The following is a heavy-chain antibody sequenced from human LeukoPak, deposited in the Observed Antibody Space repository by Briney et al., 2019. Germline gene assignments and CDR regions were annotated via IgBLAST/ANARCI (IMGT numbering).Heavy chain of an antibody. V-gene: IGHV3-23*01. D-gene: IGHD1-26*01. CDR2: ISGGGIST. J-gene: IGHJ6*02. CDR3: AKPYGSLSRGGLDV. Sequence: GGSLRLSCVVSGIIFRSAWMNWVRQTPGKGLEWVSAISGGGISTYYADSVKGRFTISRDNSKNTLYLQMNSLRAEDTAVYYCAKPYGSLSRGGLDVWGQGTTVIVSS. CDR1: GIIFRSAW.